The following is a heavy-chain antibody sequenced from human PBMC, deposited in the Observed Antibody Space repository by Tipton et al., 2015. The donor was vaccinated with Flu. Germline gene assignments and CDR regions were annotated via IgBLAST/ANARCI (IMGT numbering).Heavy chain of an antibody. J-gene: IGHJ4*02. V-gene: IGHV1-69*09. CDR3: ASMNYYGSGSYYEG. CDR1: GGTFSSYA. Sequence: QLVQSGPEVKKPGSSVKVSCKASGGTFSSYAISWVRQAPGQGLEWMGGIIPILGIASYAQKFQGRVTITADKSTSTAYMELSSLRSEDTAVYYCASMNYYGSGSYYEGWGQGTLVTVSS. D-gene: IGHD3-10*01. CDR2: IIPILGIA.